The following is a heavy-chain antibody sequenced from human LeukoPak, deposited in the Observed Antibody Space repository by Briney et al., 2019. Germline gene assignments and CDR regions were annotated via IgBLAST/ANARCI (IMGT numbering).Heavy chain of an antibody. J-gene: IGHJ3*01. CDR3: ARDLGSTIIVGGDAFDL. Sequence: ASVKVSCKASGYTFSDYYLHWVRQAPGQGLEWMGWMNPNSGSTNYAQKFQGRITMTGDTSTAYLELSRLRSDDTPVYYCARDLGSTIIVGGDAFDLWGQGTMVTVSS. D-gene: IGHD3-22*01. CDR2: MNPNSGST. CDR1: GYTFSDYY. V-gene: IGHV1-2*02.